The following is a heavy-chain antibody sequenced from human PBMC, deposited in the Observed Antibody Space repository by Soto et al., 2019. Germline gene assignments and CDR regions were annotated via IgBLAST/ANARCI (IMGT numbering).Heavy chain of an antibody. CDR2: INPSGGST. CDR3: ARGIAARESDY. V-gene: IGHV1-46*03. Sequence: QVQLVQSGAEVRKPGASVKISCKTSGYTFTSYYIHWLRQAPEQGLEWMGIINPSGGSTTYAQRCQGRITMTRDASTRTFYMEVNSLRSEDTAVYYCARGIAARESDYWGQGTLVTVAS. J-gene: IGHJ4*02. D-gene: IGHD6-6*01. CDR1: GYTFTSYY.